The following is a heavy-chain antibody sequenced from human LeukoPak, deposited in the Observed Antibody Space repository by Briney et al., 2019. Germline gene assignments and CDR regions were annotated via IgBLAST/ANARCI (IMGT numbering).Heavy chain of an antibody. J-gene: IGHJ4*02. D-gene: IGHD1-1*01. CDR2: IYRGGST. V-gene: IGHV3-66*02. Sequence: QPGGSLRLSCAASGFTVSSNYMSWVRQAPGKGLEWVSVIYRGGSTYYAAAVKGRFTISRDNSKNTLYLQMNSLRAEDTAMYYCARDPDNGGGFDYWGQGTLVTVSS. CDR3: ARDPDNGGGFDY. CDR1: GFTVSSNY.